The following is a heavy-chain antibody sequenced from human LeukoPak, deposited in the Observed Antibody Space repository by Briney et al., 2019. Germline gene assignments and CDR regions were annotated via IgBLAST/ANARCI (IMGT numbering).Heavy chain of an antibody. Sequence: VAAVKVSCKASGGTFSSYAISWVRQAPGQGLEWMGRIIPILGIANYAQKLQGRVTTTADKSTSTAYMELSSLRSEDTAVYYCARDFREQQLVLDWGQGTLVTVSS. J-gene: IGHJ4*02. CDR3: ARDFREQQLVLD. D-gene: IGHD6-13*01. V-gene: IGHV1-69*04. CDR2: IIPILGIA. CDR1: GGTFSSYA.